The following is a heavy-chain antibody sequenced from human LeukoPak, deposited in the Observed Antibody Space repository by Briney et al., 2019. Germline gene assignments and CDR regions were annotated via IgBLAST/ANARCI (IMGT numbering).Heavy chain of an antibody. CDR3: ARDRRSLGEGHRWFDP. CDR1: GYTFTGYY. V-gene: IGHV1-2*02. D-gene: IGHD3-16*01. CDR2: INPNSGGT. Sequence: ASVKVSCKASGYTFTGYYMHWVRQAPGQGLEWMGWINPNSGGTNYAQKFQGRVTMTRDTSISTAYMELSRLRSDDTAVYYCARDRRSLGEGHRWFDPWGQGTLVTVSS. J-gene: IGHJ5*02.